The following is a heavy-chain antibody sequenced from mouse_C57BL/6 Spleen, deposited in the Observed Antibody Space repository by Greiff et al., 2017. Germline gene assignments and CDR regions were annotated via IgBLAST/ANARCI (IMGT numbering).Heavy chain of an antibody. J-gene: IGHJ1*03. V-gene: IGHV1-64*01. CDR3: ARSGEGVLRGYFDV. CDR2: IHPNSGST. Sequence: QVHVKQPGAELVKPGASVKLSCKASGYTFTSYWMHWVKQRPGQGLEWIGMIHPNSGSTNYNEKFKSKATLTVDKSSSTAYMQLSSLTSEDSAVYYCARSGEGVLRGYFDVWGTGTTVTVSS. CDR1: GYTFTSYW. D-gene: IGHD1-1*01.